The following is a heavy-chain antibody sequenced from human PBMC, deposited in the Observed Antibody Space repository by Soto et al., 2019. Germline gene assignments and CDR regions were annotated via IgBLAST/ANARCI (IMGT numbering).Heavy chain of an antibody. Sequence: SVEVSCRASCYTFTSYGISWVRQAPGQGLEWMGWISAYNGNTNYAQKLQGRVTMTTDTSTSTAYMELRSLRSDDTAVYYCARDRRITMIVVDSFDYWGQGTLVTVSS. CDR3: ARDRRITMIVVDSFDY. CDR2: ISAYNGNT. J-gene: IGHJ4*02. D-gene: IGHD3-22*01. CDR1: CYTFTSYG. V-gene: IGHV1-18*04.